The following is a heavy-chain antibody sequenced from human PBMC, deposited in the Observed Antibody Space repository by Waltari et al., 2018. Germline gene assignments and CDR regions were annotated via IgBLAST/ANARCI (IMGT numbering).Heavy chain of an antibody. CDR3: AKDSRGYSGWVDY. D-gene: IGHD6-19*01. CDR1: GFTFDDYA. Sequence: EVQLVESGGVVVQPGGSLRLSCAASGFTFDDYAMHWVRQAPGDGLGWVSLISWEGSTTSYADSVKGRFTISRDNSKNSLYLQMNSLRAEDNALYYCAKDSRGYSGWVDYWGQGTLVTVSS. J-gene: IGHJ4*02. CDR2: ISWEGSTT. V-gene: IGHV3-43D*03.